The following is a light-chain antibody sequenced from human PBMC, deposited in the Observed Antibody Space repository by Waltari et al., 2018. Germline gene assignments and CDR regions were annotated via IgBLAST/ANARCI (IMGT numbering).Light chain of an antibody. J-gene: IGKJ1*01. CDR2: GAS. CDR1: QYVSGRY. Sequence: EIVLTQSPDTLSLSPGEGATLSCRASQYVSGRYLSWYQQKPGQSPRLLIYGASSRAAGIPDRISGSGSGTDFTLTITRLEPEDFAVYYCQQYGTSPTTFGQGTKVGIK. V-gene: IGKV3-20*01. CDR3: QQYGTSPTT.